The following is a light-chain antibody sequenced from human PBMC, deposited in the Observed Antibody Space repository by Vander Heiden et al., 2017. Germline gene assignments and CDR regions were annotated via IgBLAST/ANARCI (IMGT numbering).Light chain of an antibody. CDR2: DDT. CDR1: NIGSKS. CDR3: QVWDSSSNHVV. J-gene: IGLJ2*01. Sequence: SYVLTQPPSVSVATGQTARITCGGTNIGSKSVHWYQQKPGQAPLLVVYDDTDRPSGIPERLSGSNSGNTATLTISTVEAGDEADYYCQVWDSSSNHVVFGGGTKLTVL. V-gene: IGLV3-21*02.